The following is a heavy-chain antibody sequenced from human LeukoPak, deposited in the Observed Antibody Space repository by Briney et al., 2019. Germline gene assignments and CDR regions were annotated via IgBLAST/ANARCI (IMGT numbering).Heavy chain of an antibody. Sequence: PSETLSLTCAVYGGSFSGYSWGWIRQPPGKGLEWIGEINQSGSTNYNPSLKSRVSISLDTSKNQFSLKLSSVTAADTAVYYCAKSSGWYRNEDAFDIWGQGTMVTVSS. V-gene: IGHV4-34*01. J-gene: IGHJ3*02. CDR3: AKSSGWYRNEDAFDI. CDR1: GGSFSGYS. D-gene: IGHD6-19*01. CDR2: INQSGST.